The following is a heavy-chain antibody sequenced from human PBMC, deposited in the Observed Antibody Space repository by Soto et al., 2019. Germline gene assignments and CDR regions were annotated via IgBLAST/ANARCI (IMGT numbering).Heavy chain of an antibody. D-gene: IGHD3-22*01. Sequence: PGGSLRLSCAASGFTFSSFAMSWVRQAPGKGLEWVSAISGSGSSAYYADSVKGRFTISRDNSKNTLYLQMNSLRAEDTAVYYCAKDPGYYDRSGSYYFDYWGQGTLVTVSS. V-gene: IGHV3-23*01. CDR2: ISGSGSSA. CDR1: GFTFSSFA. CDR3: AKDPGYYDRSGSYYFDY. J-gene: IGHJ4*02.